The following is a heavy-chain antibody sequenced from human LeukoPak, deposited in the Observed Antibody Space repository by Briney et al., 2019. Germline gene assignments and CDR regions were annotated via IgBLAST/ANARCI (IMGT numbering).Heavy chain of an antibody. J-gene: IGHJ4*02. Sequence: GRSLRLSCAASGFTFSSYAMHWVRQAPGKGREWVAVISYDGSNKYYADSVKGRFTISRDNSKNTLYLQMNSLRAEDTAVYYCASELYWQTFDYWGQGTLVTVSS. CDR3: ASELYWQTFDY. CDR2: ISYDGSNK. D-gene: IGHD2-8*02. CDR1: GFTFSSYA. V-gene: IGHV3-30-3*01.